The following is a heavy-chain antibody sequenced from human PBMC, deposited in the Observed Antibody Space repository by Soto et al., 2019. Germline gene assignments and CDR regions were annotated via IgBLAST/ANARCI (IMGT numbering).Heavy chain of an antibody. J-gene: IGHJ6*02. Sequence: ASVKVSCKASGYTFTSYGISWVRQAPGQGLEWMGWISAYNGNTNYAQKLQGRVTMTTDTSTSTAYMELRSLRSDDTAVYYCARDRLDDFWSGYYFKGYYYGMDVWGPGTTVTVSS. D-gene: IGHD3-3*01. CDR2: ISAYNGNT. CDR1: GYTFTSYG. CDR3: ARDRLDDFWSGYYFKGYYYGMDV. V-gene: IGHV1-18*01.